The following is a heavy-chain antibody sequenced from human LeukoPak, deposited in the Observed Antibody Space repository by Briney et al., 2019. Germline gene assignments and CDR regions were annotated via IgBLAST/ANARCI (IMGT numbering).Heavy chain of an antibody. Sequence: GESLKISCKGSGYSFTSYWIGWVRQMPGKGLEWMGIIYPGDSDTRYSPSFQGQVTISADKSISTAYLQWSSLKASATAMYYCARRGSRAYYGMDVWGQGTTVTVSS. CDR2: IYPGDSDT. CDR1: GYSFTSYW. J-gene: IGHJ6*02. V-gene: IGHV5-51*01. D-gene: IGHD3-16*01. CDR3: ARRGSRAYYGMDV.